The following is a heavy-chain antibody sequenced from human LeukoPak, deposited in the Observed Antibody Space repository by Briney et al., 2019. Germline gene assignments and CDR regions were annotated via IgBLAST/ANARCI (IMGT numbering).Heavy chain of an antibody. CDR1: VYTFNKYG. CDR2: INAYNGNT. V-gene: IGHV1-18*01. J-gene: IGHJ4*02. Sequence: ASVTVSFKASVYTFNKYGFSWVRQAPGQGLEGMGWINAYNGNTNYAQNLQGRVPMTPDTSTSTAYMELRSLRSDDTAVYYCARRQGTTLNFDYWGQGTLVTVSS. D-gene: IGHD1-1*01. CDR3: ARRQGTTLNFDY.